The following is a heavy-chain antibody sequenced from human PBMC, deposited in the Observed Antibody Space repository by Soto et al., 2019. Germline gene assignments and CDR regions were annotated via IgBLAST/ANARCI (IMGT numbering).Heavy chain of an antibody. CDR1: GYTFTSYD. CDR3: ARVRTVPAGMGHNWFDP. Sequence: ASVKVSCKASGYTFTSYDINWVRQATGQGLEWMGWMNPNTGNTGYVQKFQGRVTMTGNISISTAYMELSSLRSEDTAVYYCARVRTVPAGMGHNWFDPWGQGTLVTVSS. D-gene: IGHD2-2*01. CDR2: MNPNTGNT. V-gene: IGHV1-8*01. J-gene: IGHJ5*02.